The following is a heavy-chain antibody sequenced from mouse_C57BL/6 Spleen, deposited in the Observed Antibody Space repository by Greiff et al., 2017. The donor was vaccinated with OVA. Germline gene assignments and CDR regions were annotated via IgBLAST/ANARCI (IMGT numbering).Heavy chain of an antibody. J-gene: IGHJ1*03. D-gene: IGHD1-1*01. CDR2: IDPSDSYT. CDR3: ARGETRVVANWDFDV. CDR1: GYTFTSYW. Sequence: QVQLQQPGAELVRPGTSVKLSCKASGYTFTSYWMHWVKQRPGQGLEWIGVIDPSDSYTNYNQKFKGKATLTVDPSSSTAYMQLSSLTSEDSAVYDCARGETRVVANWDFDVWGTGTTVTGSS. V-gene: IGHV1-59*01.